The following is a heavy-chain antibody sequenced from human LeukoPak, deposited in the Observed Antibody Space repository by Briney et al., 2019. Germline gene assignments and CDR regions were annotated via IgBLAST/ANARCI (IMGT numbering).Heavy chain of an antibody. Sequence: SETLSLTCTVSGGSISSYYWSWIRQPAGKGLEWIGRISSSGSANYNPSLKSRVTISVDTSKNQFSLKLSSVTAADTAVYFCARGPYSYDSSGAFDIWGQGTMVTVSS. CDR2: ISSSGSA. V-gene: IGHV4-4*07. CDR3: ARGPYSYDSSGAFDI. D-gene: IGHD3-22*01. J-gene: IGHJ3*02. CDR1: GGSISSYY.